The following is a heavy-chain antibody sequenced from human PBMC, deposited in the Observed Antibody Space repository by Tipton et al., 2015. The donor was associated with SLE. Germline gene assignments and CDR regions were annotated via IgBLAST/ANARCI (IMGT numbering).Heavy chain of an antibody. V-gene: IGHV4-38-2*01. CDR3: ARGYCSSATCYTGPSGFDY. J-gene: IGHJ4*02. D-gene: IGHD2-2*02. CDR2: IHHSGST. Sequence: LRLSCAVSGYSIRSGYFWGWIRQPPGKGLEWIGNIHHSGSTYYNSSLKSRVTISVDTSKNQFSLKLNSVTAADTAVYYCARGYCSSATCYTGPSGFDYWGQGTLVSVSS. CDR1: GYSIRSGYF.